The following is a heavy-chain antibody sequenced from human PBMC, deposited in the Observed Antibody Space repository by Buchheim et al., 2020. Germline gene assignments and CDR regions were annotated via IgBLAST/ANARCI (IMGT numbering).Heavy chain of an antibody. CDR1: GYTFTSYY. V-gene: IGHV1-46*01. Sequence: QVQLVQSGAEVKKPGASVKVSCKASGYTFTSYYMHWVRQAPGQGLEWMGIINPSGGSTSYAQKFQGRVTMTRDTSTSTVYMELSSLRSEDTAVYYCARDRRGIAAAGTGGNWFDPWGQGTL. D-gene: IGHD6-13*01. CDR3: ARDRRGIAAAGTGGNWFDP. CDR2: INPSGGST. J-gene: IGHJ5*02.